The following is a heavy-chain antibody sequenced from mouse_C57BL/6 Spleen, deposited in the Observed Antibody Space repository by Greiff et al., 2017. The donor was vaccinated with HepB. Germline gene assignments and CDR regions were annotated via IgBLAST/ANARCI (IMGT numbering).Heavy chain of an antibody. CDR2: FYPGSGSI. CDR3: ARHDYYNNSYYSMDY. J-gene: IGHJ4*01. Sequence: VQLQQSGAELVKPGASVKLSCKASGYTFTEYTIHWVKQRSGQGLEWIGWFYPGSGSIKYNEKFKDKPTLTADKSSSTVYMERSRLASEDSAVYFCARHDYYNNSYYSMDYWGQGTSVTVSS. CDR1: GYTFTEYT. D-gene: IGHD2-5*01. V-gene: IGHV1-62-2*01.